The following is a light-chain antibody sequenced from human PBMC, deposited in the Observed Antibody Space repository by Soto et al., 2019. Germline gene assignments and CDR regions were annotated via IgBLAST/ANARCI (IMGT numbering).Light chain of an antibody. CDR2: DVN. Sequence: QSALTQPASVSVSPGQSITISRTGTSSDVGGYNFVSWYQQHPGKVPKLMIFDVNRRPSGVSDRFSGSKSGNTASLTISGLQAEDEGDYYCCSYTSSSTHVFGSGTKVTVL. CDR3: CSYTSSSTHV. CDR1: SSDVGGYNF. J-gene: IGLJ1*01. V-gene: IGLV2-14*03.